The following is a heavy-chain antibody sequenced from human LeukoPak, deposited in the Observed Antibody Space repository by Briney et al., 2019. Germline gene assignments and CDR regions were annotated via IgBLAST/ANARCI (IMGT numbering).Heavy chain of an antibody. CDR2: IKQDGSEK. CDR1: GFTFSNAW. V-gene: IGHV3-7*01. J-gene: IGHJ4*02. Sequence: GGSLRLSCAASGFTFSNAWMSWVRQTPGKGLEWVANIKQDGSEKYYVDSVKGRFAISRDNAKNSLYLQMNSLRAEDTAVYYCARSIYYDFWSGYPYWGQGTLVTVSS. D-gene: IGHD3-3*01. CDR3: ARSIYYDFWSGYPY.